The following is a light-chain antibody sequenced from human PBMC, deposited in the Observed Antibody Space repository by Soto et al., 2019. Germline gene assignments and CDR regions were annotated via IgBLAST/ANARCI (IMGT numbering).Light chain of an antibody. J-gene: IGKJ4*01. CDR3: QQYNYYWRT. CDR1: QSISSW. V-gene: IGKV1-5*01. Sequence: FQMTQSPSTLSASVGDRVTITCRASQSISSWLAWYQQKPGTAPKLLIYEASHLESGVPSRFSGSGSGTEFTLTISSLQPDDFATYYCQQYNYYWRTFGGGTKVDIK. CDR2: EAS.